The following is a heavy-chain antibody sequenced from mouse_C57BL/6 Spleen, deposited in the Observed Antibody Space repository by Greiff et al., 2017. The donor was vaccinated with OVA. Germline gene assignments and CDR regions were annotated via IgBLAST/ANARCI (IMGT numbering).Heavy chain of an antibody. CDR2: IYPGDGDT. CDR3: AREDYGSPWFAY. D-gene: IGHD1-1*01. CDR1: GYAFSSSW. Sequence: ESGPELVKPGASVKISCKASGYAFSSSWMNWVKQRPGKGLEWIGRIYPGDGDTNYNGKFKGKATLTADKSSSTAYMQLSSLTSEDSAVYFCAREDYGSPWFAYWGQGTLVTVSA. V-gene: IGHV1-82*01. J-gene: IGHJ3*01.